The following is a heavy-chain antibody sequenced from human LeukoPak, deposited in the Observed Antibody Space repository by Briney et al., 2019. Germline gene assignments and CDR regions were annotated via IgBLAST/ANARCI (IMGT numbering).Heavy chain of an antibody. V-gene: IGHV4-34*01. J-gene: IGHJ4*02. Sequence: PSETLSLTCAVYGGSFSGYYWSWIRQPPGKGLEWIGEINHSGSTNYNPSLKSRVTISADTSKNQFSLKLSSLTAADTAVYYCARAGYSFGRKTDYWGQGTLVTVSS. CDR1: GGSFSGYY. CDR2: INHSGST. D-gene: IGHD5-18*01. CDR3: ARAGYSFGRKTDY.